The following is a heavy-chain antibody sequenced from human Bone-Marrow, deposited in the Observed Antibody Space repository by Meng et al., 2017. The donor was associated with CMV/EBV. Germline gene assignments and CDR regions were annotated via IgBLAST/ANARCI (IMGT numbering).Heavy chain of an antibody. CDR1: GGTFSSYA. D-gene: IGHD1-20*01. V-gene: IGHV1-69*10. CDR3: ARGIGWTIITLTRGSKAYAF. CDR2: IIPILGIA. J-gene: IGHJ3*01. Sequence: SVKVSCKASGGTFSSYAISWVRQAPGQGLEWMGGIIPILGIANYAQKFQGRVTITADKSTSTAYMELSSVTAADTAVYYCARGIGWTIITLTRGSKAYAFWGQGTMVTVSS.